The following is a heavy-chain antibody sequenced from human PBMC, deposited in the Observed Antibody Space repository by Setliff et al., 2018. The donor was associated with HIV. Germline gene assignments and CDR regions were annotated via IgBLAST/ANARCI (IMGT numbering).Heavy chain of an antibody. CDR2: IYTRGST. V-gene: IGHV4-61*02. CDR1: GGSIDSGNYD. CDR3: VRSGCNGNICYDSRGWLDS. D-gene: IGHD5-12*01. Sequence: PSETLSLTCTVSGGSIDSGNYDWNWVRQPGGKGLEWIGRIYTRGSTKYSPTFDSRVTMSLDTSKNQFSLNLRSVTAADTALYYCVRSGCNGNICYDSRGWLDSWGQGTLVTVSS. J-gene: IGHJ5*01.